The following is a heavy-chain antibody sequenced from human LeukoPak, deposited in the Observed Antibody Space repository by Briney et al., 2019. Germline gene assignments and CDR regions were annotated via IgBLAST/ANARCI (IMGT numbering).Heavy chain of an antibody. CDR2: ISAYNGNT. Sequence: ASVKVSCTASGYTFTSYGISWVRQAPGQGLEWMGWISAYNGNTNYSQKLQGRVTMATDTSTSTAYMELRSLRSDDTAVYYCARVVINYYDSSGYYSIWGQGTLVTVSS. J-gene: IGHJ4*02. CDR1: GYTFTSYG. CDR3: ARVVINYYDSSGYYSI. V-gene: IGHV1-18*01. D-gene: IGHD3-22*01.